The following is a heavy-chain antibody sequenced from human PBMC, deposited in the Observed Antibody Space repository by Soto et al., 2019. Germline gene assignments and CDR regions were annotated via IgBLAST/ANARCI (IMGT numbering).Heavy chain of an antibody. V-gene: IGHV4-59*12. CDR2: IYYSGST. J-gene: IGHJ5*02. CDR1: GGSISSYY. CDR3: ARGLRYCSGGSCYSGWFDP. D-gene: IGHD2-15*01. Sequence: PSETLSLTCTVSGGSISSYYWSWIRQPPGKGLEWIGYIYYSGSTNYNPSLKSRVTISVDTSKNQFSLKLSSVTAADTAVYYCARGLRYCSGGSCYSGWFDPWGQGTLVTVSS.